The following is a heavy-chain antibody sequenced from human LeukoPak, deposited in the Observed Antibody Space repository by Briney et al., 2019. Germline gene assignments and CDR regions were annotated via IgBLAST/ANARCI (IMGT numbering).Heavy chain of an antibody. CDR1: GGTFSSYA. CDR3: ARGPYSSSQEFDY. Sequence: SVKVSCKASGGTFSSYAISWVRQAPGQGLEWMGGIIPIFGTANYAQKFQGRVTITTDESTSTAYMELSSLRSEDTAVYYCARGPYSSSQEFDYWGQGTLVTVSS. CDR2: IIPIFGTA. V-gene: IGHV1-69*05. D-gene: IGHD6-13*01. J-gene: IGHJ4*02.